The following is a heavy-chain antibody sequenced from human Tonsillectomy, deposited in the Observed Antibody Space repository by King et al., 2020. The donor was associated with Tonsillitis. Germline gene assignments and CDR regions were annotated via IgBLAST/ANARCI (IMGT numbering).Heavy chain of an antibody. J-gene: IGHJ4*02. CDR1: GGSVSSGSYY. V-gene: IGHV4-61*01. CDR3: ARGPPVRDCTNGVYYEVC. Sequence: VQLQESGPGLVKPSETLSLTCTVSGGSVSSGSYYWSWIRQPPGKGLEWIGYIHYSGSTNYNPSLKSRVTISVDTSTNQFSLKLTSVTAADTAVYYCARGPPVRDCTNGVYYEVCWGQGTLVTVSS. CDR2: IHYSGST. D-gene: IGHD2-8*01.